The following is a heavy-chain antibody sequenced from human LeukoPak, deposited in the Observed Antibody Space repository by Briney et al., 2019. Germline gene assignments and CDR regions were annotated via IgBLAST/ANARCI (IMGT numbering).Heavy chain of an antibody. Sequence: QTGGSLRLSCAASGFTFSSYWMHWVRQAPGKGLVWVSRINSDGSSTSYADSVKGRFTISRDNAKNSLYLQMNSLRAEDTALYYCAKDIAPDGSHPSFDYWGQGTLVTVSS. J-gene: IGHJ4*02. D-gene: IGHD1-26*01. V-gene: IGHV3-74*01. CDR2: INSDGSST. CDR3: AKDIAPDGSHPSFDY. CDR1: GFTFSSYW.